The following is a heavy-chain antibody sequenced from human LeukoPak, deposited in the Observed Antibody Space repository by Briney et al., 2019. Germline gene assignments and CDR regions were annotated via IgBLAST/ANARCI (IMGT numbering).Heavy chain of an antibody. D-gene: IGHD3-3*01. CDR2: ISSSSSYI. J-gene: IGHJ4*02. CDR1: GFTFSSYS. V-gene: IGHV3-21*01. Sequence: GGSLRLSCAASGFTFSSYSMNWDRQAPGKGLEWVSSISSSSSYIYYADSVKGRFTISRDNAKNSLYLQMNSLRAEDTAVYYCARARITIFGVVTHFDYWGQGTLVTVSS. CDR3: ARARITIFGVVTHFDY.